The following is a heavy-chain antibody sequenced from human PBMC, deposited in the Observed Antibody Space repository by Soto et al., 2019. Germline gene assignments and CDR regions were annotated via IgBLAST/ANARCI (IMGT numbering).Heavy chain of an antibody. CDR1: GFTFSHYG. V-gene: IGHV3-30*03. CDR3: ARYSGKYQGPIDY. Sequence: QVQLVESGGGVVQHGRSLRLSCAASGFTFSHYGIHWVRQAPGKGLEWLAVISYDGSNKHYADSVKGRFTVSRDNSKNTLYLQMNSRRAEDTSVYFCARYSGKYQGPIDYWGQGTLVTVSS. J-gene: IGHJ4*02. CDR2: ISYDGSNK. D-gene: IGHD1-26*01.